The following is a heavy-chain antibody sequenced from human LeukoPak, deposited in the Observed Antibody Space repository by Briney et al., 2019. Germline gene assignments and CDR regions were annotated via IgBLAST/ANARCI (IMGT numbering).Heavy chain of an antibody. D-gene: IGHD1-26*01. CDR1: GFTFSSYS. Sequence: GGSLRLSCAASGFTFSSYSMNWVRQAPGKGLEWVSYISSSSSSIYYADSVKGRFTISRDNSKNTLYLQMNSLRAEDTAVYYCARAGSIRFDYWGQGTLVTVSS. V-gene: IGHV3-48*01. CDR3: ARAGSIRFDY. J-gene: IGHJ4*02. CDR2: ISSSSSSI.